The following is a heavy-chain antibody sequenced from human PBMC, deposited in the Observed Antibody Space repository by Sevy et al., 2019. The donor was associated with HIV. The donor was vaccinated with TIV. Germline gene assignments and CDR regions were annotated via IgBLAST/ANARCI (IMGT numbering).Heavy chain of an antibody. CDR3: AKDFGPDMGWLVVKAGAFDI. J-gene: IGHJ3*02. V-gene: IGHV3-23*01. D-gene: IGHD6-19*01. Sequence: GGSLRLSCAASGFTFSSYAMSWVRQAPGKGLEWVSAISGSGGSTYYADSVKGRFTISRDNSKNTLYLQMNSLRAEDTAVYYCAKDFGPDMGWLVVKAGAFDIWGQGTMVTVSS. CDR1: GFTFSSYA. CDR2: ISGSGGST.